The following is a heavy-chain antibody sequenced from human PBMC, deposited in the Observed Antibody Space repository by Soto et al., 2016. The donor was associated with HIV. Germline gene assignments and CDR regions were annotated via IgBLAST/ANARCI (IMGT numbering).Heavy chain of an antibody. V-gene: IGHV4-38-2*02. Sequence: QVQLQESGPGLVKPSETLSLTCAVSGYSISSGYYWGWIRQPPGKGLEWIGSIYHSGSTYYNPSLKSRVTISVDTSKNQFSLKLSSVTAADTAVYYCARDQGIAAAGTEWGQGTLVTVSS. D-gene: IGHD6-13*01. CDR3: ARDQGIAAAGTE. J-gene: IGHJ4*02. CDR2: IYHSGST. CDR1: GYSISSGYY.